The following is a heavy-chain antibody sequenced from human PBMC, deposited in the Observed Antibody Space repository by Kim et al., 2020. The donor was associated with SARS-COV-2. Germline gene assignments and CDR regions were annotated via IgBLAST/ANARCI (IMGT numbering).Heavy chain of an antibody. CDR3: ARSGNGYNAFGI. CDR2: ISTRGESI. D-gene: IGHD5-12*01. Sequence: GGSLRLSCAASGLSFSDSYMNWVRQAPGKGLDWLSFISTRGESIFYADSVEGRFTISRDNAKNSLYLQMNYLRDEDTAVYYCARSGNGYNAFGIWG. CDR1: GLSFSDSY. V-gene: IGHV3-11*01. J-gene: IGHJ3*02.